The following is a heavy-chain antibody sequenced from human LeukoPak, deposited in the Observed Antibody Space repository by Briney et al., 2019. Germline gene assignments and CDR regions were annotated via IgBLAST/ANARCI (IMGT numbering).Heavy chain of an antibody. V-gene: IGHV3-11*06. J-gene: IGHJ5*02. CDR2: ISSSSSYT. D-gene: IGHD3-3*01. CDR1: GGSIRSSTYY. Sequence: LSLTCTVSGGSIRSSTYYWGWIRQPPGKGLEWVSYISSSSSYTNYADSVKGRFTISRDNAKNSLYLQMDSLRAEDTAVYYCARGNPTVLETWFDPWGQGTLVTVSS. CDR3: ARGNPTVLETWFDP.